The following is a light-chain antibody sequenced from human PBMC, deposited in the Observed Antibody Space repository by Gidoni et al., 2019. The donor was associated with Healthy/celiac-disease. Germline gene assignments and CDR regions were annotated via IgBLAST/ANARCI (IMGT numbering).Light chain of an antibody. CDR2: AAS. V-gene: IGKV1-NL1*01. J-gene: IGKJ2*01. CDR3: QQYYSTRRYT. CDR1: QGISNS. Sequence: DIQMTQSQSSLSASVGDRVTITCRASQGISNSLAWYQQKPGKAPKLLLYAASRLESGVPSRFSGSGSGTDYTLTISSLQPEDFATYYCQQYYSTRRYTFGQGTKLEIK.